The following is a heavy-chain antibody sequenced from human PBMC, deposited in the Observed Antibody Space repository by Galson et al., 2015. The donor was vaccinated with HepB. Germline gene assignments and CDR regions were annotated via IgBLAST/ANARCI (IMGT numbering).Heavy chain of an antibody. CDR1: GGSLSSGGYS. CDR3: ARDRKAGWFDP. J-gene: IGHJ5*02. CDR2: IYHSGRT. V-gene: IGHV4-30-2*01. Sequence: LSLTCAVSGGSLSSGGYSWSWIRQPPGKGLEWIGYIYHSGRTYYNPSLKSRVTMSMDTSKNQFSLKLTSVTAADTAVYYCARDRKAGWFDPWGQGTLVAVSS.